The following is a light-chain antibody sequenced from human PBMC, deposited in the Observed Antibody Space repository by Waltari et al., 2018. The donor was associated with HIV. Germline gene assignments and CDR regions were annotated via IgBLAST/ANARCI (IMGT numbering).Light chain of an antibody. CDR3: QQLNTYPWT. CDR1: QGISTS. Sequence: DIQLTQSPPFLSASVGDRVTISCRATQGISTSLAWYQQKPGKPPKPLIHAAFTLQSGVPSRFSGSGFGTEFTLTISSLQPEDFATYYCQQLNTYPWTFGQGTKVEIK. CDR2: AAF. J-gene: IGKJ1*01. V-gene: IGKV1-9*01.